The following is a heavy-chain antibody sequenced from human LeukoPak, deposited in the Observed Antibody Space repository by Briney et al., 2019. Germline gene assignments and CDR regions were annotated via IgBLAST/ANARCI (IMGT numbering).Heavy chain of an antibody. Sequence: GGSLRLSCAASGFTFSSYAMSWVRQAPGKGLEWVSAISGSGGSTYYADSVKGRFTISRDNAKNSLYLQMNSLRAEDTAVYYCASWFGYCSSTSCYNYWGQGTLVTVSS. CDR1: GFTFSSYA. CDR2: ISGSGGST. J-gene: IGHJ4*02. V-gene: IGHV3-23*01. D-gene: IGHD2-2*02. CDR3: ASWFGYCSSTSCYNY.